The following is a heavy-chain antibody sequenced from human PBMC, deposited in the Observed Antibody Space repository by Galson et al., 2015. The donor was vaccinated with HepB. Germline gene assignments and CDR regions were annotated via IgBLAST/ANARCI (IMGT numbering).Heavy chain of an antibody. D-gene: IGHD2-15*01. V-gene: IGHV3-48*04. Sequence: SLRLSCAASGFTFSSYRMNWVRQAPGKGLEWVSYISSSSSTIYYADSVKGRFTISRDNAKNSLYLQMNSLRAEDTAVYYCARDKDKLYYYYGMDVWGQGTTVTVSS. CDR1: GFTFSSYR. CDR3: ARDKDKLYYYYGMDV. CDR2: ISSSSSTI. J-gene: IGHJ6*02.